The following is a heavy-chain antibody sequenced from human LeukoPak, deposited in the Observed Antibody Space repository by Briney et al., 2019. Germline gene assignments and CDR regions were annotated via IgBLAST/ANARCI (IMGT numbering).Heavy chain of an antibody. CDR3: ARVGEGNYDFWSGSLLFDY. CDR1: GGTFSSYA. V-gene: IGHV1-69*05. Sequence: SVKVSCKASGGTFSSYAISWVRQAPGQGLEWMGRIIPIFGTANYAQKFQGRVTITTDESTSTAYMELSSLRSEDTAVYYCARVGEGNYDFWSGSLLFDYWGQGTLVTVSS. CDR2: IIPIFGTA. D-gene: IGHD3-3*01. J-gene: IGHJ4*02.